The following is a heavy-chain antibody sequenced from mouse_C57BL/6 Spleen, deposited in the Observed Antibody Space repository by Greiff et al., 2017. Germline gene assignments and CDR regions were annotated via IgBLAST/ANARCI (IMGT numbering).Heavy chain of an antibody. CDR1: GYTFTSYW. CDR3: ARQYPMVTTEGYAMDY. CDR2: IDTSDSYT. J-gene: IGHJ4*01. Sequence: QVQLQQPGAELVMPGASVTLSCKASGYTFTSYWMHWVKQRPGQGLEWIGAIDTSDSYTNYNQKFKGKSTLTVDKSSSTAYRQLSSLTSEDSAVYYCARQYPMVTTEGYAMDYWGQGTSVTVAS. V-gene: IGHV1-69*01. D-gene: IGHD2-2*01.